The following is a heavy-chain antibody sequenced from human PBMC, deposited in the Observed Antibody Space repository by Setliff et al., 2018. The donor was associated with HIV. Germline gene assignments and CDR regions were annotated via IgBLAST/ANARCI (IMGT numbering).Heavy chain of an antibody. V-gene: IGHV3-20*04. CDR2: INWNGGST. D-gene: IGHD3-22*01. Sequence: ETLSLSCEGAGFTFSDYAIRWVRQAPGKGLEWVSGINWNGGSTGYADSVKGRFTISRDNAKNSLYLQMNSLRAEDTALYYCARVEATGALGYYYDSSGPLDYWGQGTLVTVSS. CDR3: ARVEATGALGYYYDSSGPLDY. CDR1: GFTFSDYA. J-gene: IGHJ4*02.